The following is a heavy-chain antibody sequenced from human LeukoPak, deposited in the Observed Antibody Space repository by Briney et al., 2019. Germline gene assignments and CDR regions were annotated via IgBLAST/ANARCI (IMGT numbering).Heavy chain of an antibody. V-gene: IGHV3-7*01. CDR3: ARDRYCTNGITMDYYYYYGMDV. Sequence: GGSLRLSCAASGFTFSSYWMSWVRQAPGKGLEWVANIKQDGSEKYYVDSVKGRFTISRDNAKNSLYLQMNSLRAEDTAVYYCARDRYCTNGITMDYYYYYGMDVWGQGTTVTVSS. D-gene: IGHD2-8*01. CDR2: IKQDGSEK. CDR1: GFTFSSYW. J-gene: IGHJ6*02.